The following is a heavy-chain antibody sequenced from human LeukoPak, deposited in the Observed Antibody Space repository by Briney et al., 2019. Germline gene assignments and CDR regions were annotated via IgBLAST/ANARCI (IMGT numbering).Heavy chain of an antibody. J-gene: IGHJ4*02. CDR3: ARDDNWGFDY. D-gene: IGHD7-27*01. CDR1: GFVFSDYS. V-gene: IGHV3-48*04. Sequence: GGSLRLSCAASGFVFSDYSMNWVRQAPGKGLEGVANIRGSGSGLGSGNYYADSVKGRFTISRDNAKTSLYLQMNSLRAEDTAFYYCARDDNWGFDYWGQGALVTVSS. CDR2: IRGSGSGLGSGN.